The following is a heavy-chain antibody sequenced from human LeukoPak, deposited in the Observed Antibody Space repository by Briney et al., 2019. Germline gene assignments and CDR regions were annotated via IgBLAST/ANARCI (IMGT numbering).Heavy chain of an antibody. D-gene: IGHD2-2*01. CDR3: ARHGGAEDIVVVPAAMAWLDP. V-gene: IGHV4-59*08. J-gene: IGHJ5*02. CDR1: GGSISSYY. Sequence: SETLSLTCTVSGGSISSYYWSWIRQPPGKGLEWIGFIYYSGSTNYNPSLKSRVTISVDTSKNQFSLKLSSVTAADTAVYYCARHGGAEDIVVVPAAMAWLDPWGQGTLVTVSS. CDR2: IYYSGST.